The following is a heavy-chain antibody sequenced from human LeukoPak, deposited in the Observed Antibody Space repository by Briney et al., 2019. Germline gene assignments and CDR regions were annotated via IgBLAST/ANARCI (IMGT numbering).Heavy chain of an antibody. J-gene: IGHJ3*02. CDR1: GYTFSNYC. CDR3: AKDPRNILTGDYDDFDI. CDR2: LNPTYDIP. Sequence: ASVKVSCKASGYTFSNYCMHWVRQAPGQGLEWMGILNPTYDIPIYAQKFGGRVTMTRDMPTSTVYMELSSLTSDDTAVYFCAKDPRNILTGDYDDFDIWGQGTIVIVSS. D-gene: IGHD3-9*01. V-gene: IGHV1-46*01.